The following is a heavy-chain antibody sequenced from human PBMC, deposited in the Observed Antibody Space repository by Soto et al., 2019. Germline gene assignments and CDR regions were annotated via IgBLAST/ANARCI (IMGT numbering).Heavy chain of an antibody. V-gene: IGHV3-7*01. CDR3: ARGVRYFDRLRYFDL. D-gene: IGHD3-9*01. Sequence: EVQLVDSGGDLVRPGGSLRLSCAASGFTYTAYWMSWVRQAPGKGLEWVANINEDGSEKFYVDSVKGRFTISRDNAEHSLSLQMNTVRADDTAVYYCARGVRYFDRLRYFDLWGQGTLVTVSS. CDR2: INEDGSEK. CDR1: GFTYTAYW. J-gene: IGHJ4*02.